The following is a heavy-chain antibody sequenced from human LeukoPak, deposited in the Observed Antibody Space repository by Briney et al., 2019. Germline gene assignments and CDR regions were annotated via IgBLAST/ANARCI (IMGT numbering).Heavy chain of an antibody. CDR3: ARAPSNVLRYFDWLFYFDY. Sequence: GASVKVSCKASGYTFTGYYMHWVRQAPGQGLEWMGWISPNSGGTNYAQKFQGWVTMTRDTSISTAYMELSRLRSDDTAVYYCARAPSNVLRYFDWLFYFDYWGQGTLVTVSS. V-gene: IGHV1-2*04. D-gene: IGHD3-9*01. J-gene: IGHJ4*02. CDR1: GYTFTGYY. CDR2: ISPNSGGT.